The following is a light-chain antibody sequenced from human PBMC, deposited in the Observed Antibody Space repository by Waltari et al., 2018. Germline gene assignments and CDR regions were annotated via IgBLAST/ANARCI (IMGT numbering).Light chain of an antibody. CDR2: GAS. CDR3: QQYGSSPRT. Sequence: EIVLTQSPGTLSLSPGERATLSCRASQSVSSTYLAWYQQKLGQAPRLLIYGASSRATGIPDRFSGSGSETDFTLTISRLEPEDFAVYYCQQYGSSPRTFGQGTKVEIK. J-gene: IGKJ1*01. V-gene: IGKV3-20*01. CDR1: QSVSSTY.